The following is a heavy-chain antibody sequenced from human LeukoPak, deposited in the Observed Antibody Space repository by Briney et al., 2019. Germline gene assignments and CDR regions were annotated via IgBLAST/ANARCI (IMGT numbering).Heavy chain of an antibody. CDR1: GFTFSSYW. CDR2: INGDGSST. J-gene: IGHJ3*02. V-gene: IGHV3-74*01. Sequence: PGGSLRLSCAASGFTFSSYWMHWVRQAPGKGLVWVSRINGDGSSTSYADSVKGRFTISRDNAKNTLYLQMNSLRAEDTAVYYCARDLGGAFDIWGQGTMVTVSS. CDR3: ARDLGGAFDI.